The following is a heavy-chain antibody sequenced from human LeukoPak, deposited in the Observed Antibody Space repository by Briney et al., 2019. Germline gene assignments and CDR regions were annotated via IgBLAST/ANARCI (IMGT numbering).Heavy chain of an antibody. CDR3: TTVSGSYYTLDAFDI. V-gene: IGHV3-15*01. CDR2: IKTKTDGGTT. CDR1: GFTFSNAW. Sequence: GGSLRLSCAASGFTFSNAWMSWVRQAPGKGLEWVGRIKTKTDGGTTDYAAPVKGRFTISRDDSKNTLYLQMNSLKTEDTAVYYCTTVSGSYYTLDAFDIWGQGTMVTVSS. J-gene: IGHJ3*02. D-gene: IGHD1-26*01.